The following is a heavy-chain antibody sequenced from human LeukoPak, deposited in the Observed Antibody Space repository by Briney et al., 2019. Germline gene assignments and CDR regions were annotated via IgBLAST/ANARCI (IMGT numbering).Heavy chain of an antibody. Sequence: GGSLRLSRAASGFTFTDYWVHWVRQAPGKGLVWVSRISTDGRSTSYADSVKGRFTISRDNAKNTLYLQMNSLRVEDTAVYFCARGMTVDYWGQGTLVTVSS. D-gene: IGHD2-21*02. CDR1: GFTFTDYW. J-gene: IGHJ4*02. CDR3: ARGMTVDY. V-gene: IGHV3-74*01. CDR2: ISTDGRST.